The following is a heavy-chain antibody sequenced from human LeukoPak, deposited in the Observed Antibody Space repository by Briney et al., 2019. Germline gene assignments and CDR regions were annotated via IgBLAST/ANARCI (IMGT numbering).Heavy chain of an antibody. CDR1: GYTFSSYN. D-gene: IGHD1-26*01. Sequence: ASVNVSCKASGYTFSSYNVHWVRQAPGQGLEWMGIINPSGGTTSYAQKFQGRVTMSRDTSTSTTYMELGRLRFEDTAVYYCASRSLGDLDYWGQGTLVTVSS. CDR2: INPSGGTT. CDR3: ASRSLGDLDY. J-gene: IGHJ4*02. V-gene: IGHV1-46*01.